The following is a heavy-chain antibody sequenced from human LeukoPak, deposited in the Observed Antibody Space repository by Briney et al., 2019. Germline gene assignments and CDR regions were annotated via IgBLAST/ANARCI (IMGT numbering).Heavy chain of an antibody. Sequence: ASVKVSCKASGYTFTSYAMNWVRQAPGQGLEWMGWINTNTGNPTYAKGFTGRFVFSLDTSVSTAYLQISSLKAEDTAVYYCARGELAYYDSSGYWLFDAFDIWGQGTMVTVSS. CDR3: ARGELAYYDSSGYWLFDAFDI. CDR1: GYTFTSYA. V-gene: IGHV7-4-1*02. J-gene: IGHJ3*02. D-gene: IGHD3-22*01. CDR2: INTNTGNP.